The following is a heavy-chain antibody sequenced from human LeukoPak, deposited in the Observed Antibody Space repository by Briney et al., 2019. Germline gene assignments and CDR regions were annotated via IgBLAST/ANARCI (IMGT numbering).Heavy chain of an antibody. J-gene: IGHJ5*02. CDR3: AKVAIFGVIIPFDH. Sequence: GGSLRLSCAASGFTFSSYAMIWVRQAPGKGLEGVSSITDSGGATYYADSVKGRFSISRDNSKNTVYLQMNSPRAEDTAVYYCAKVAIFGVIIPFDHWGQGTLVTVSS. V-gene: IGHV3-23*01. D-gene: IGHD3-3*01. CDR2: ITDSGGAT. CDR1: GFTFSSYA.